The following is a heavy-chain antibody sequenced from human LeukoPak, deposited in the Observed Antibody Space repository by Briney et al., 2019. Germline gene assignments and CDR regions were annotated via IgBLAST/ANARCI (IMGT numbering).Heavy chain of an antibody. V-gene: IGHV5-51*01. CDR1: GYSFTTYW. D-gene: IGHD1-26*01. CDR3: ARRRDLYSGSYYPFDY. CDR2: IYPGDSDT. Sequence: GESLKISCKGSGYSFTTYWIGWVRQMPGKGLEWMGIIYPGDSDTRYSPSFQGQVTISADKSISTAYLQWSSLKASDTAMYYCARRRDLYSGSYYPFDYWGQGTLVTVSS. J-gene: IGHJ4*02.